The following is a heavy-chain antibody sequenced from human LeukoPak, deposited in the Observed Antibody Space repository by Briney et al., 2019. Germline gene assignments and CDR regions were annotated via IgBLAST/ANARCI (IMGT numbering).Heavy chain of an antibody. Sequence: GGSRSLSCAPSGFTFSVYYMRWIRQAPGKGREWVSYMSSSDSSIYSADTVKSQFTISRDTAKTSLYLQMHRLRAEATGVHYCARNGTLPHDYWGQGTLVTVSS. V-gene: IGHV3-11*04. J-gene: IGHJ4*02. CDR3: ARNGTLPHDY. CDR1: GFTFSVYY. CDR2: MSSSDSSI. D-gene: IGHD1-26*01.